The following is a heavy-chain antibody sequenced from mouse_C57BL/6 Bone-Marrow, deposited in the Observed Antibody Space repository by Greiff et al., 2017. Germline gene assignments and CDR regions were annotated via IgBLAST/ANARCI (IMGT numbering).Heavy chain of an antibody. CDR2: ISSGSSTI. CDR3: AREATTGVSFDY. Sequence: EVQRVESGGGLVKPGGSLKLSCAASGFTFSDYGMHWVRQAPEKGLEWVAYISSGSSTIYYADTVKGRFTISRDQSKNTLFLQLTSLRSEDTAMYYCAREATTGVSFDYWGQGTTLTVSS. J-gene: IGHJ2*01. D-gene: IGHD1-1*01. V-gene: IGHV5-17*01. CDR1: GFTFSDYG.